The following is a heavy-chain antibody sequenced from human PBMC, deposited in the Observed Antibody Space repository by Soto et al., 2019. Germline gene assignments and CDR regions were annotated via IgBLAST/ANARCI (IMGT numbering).Heavy chain of an antibody. CDR2: IIPVFGTP. V-gene: IGHV1-69*06. D-gene: IGHD6-13*01. Sequence: GASVKVSCKASGYSFSSHAITWVRQAPGQGLEWMGGIIPVFGTPSYAQKFQGRVTISADKSTNTSYLELRSLRSEDTAVYYCARGGALSTSWYWGDGLDSWGQGTQVTVS. CDR1: GYSFSSHA. J-gene: IGHJ4*02. CDR3: ARGGALSTSWYWGDGLDS.